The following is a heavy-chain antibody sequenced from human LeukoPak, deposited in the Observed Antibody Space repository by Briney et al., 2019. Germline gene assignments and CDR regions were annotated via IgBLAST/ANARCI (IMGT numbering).Heavy chain of an antibody. J-gene: IGHJ4*02. CDR3: ARQESVGATIDY. D-gene: IGHD1-26*01. CDR2: IYYSGST. V-gene: IGHV4-59*01. Sequence: SETLSLTCTVSGGSISSYYWSWIRQPPGKGLEWIGYIYYSGSTNYYPSLKSRVTISVDTSKNQFSLKLSSVTAADTAVYYCARQESVGATIDYWGQGTLVTVSS. CDR1: GGSISSYY.